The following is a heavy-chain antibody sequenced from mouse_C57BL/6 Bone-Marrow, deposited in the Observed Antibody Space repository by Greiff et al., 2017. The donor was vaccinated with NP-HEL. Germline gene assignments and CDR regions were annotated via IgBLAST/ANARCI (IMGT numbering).Heavy chain of an antibody. CDR2: IHPNSGST. J-gene: IGHJ4*01. V-gene: IGHV1-64*01. D-gene: IGHD1-1*01. CDR1: GYTFTSYW. Sequence: QVQLQQPGAELVKPGASVKLSCKASGYTFTSYWMHWVKQRPGQGLEWIGMIHPNSGSTNYNEKFKSKATLTVDKSSSTAYMQLSSLTSEDSAVYYCARFPITTVTGNAMDYWGQGTSVTVSS. CDR3: ARFPITTVTGNAMDY.